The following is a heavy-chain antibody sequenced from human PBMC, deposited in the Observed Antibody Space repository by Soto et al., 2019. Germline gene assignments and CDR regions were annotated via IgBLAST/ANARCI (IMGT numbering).Heavy chain of an antibody. CDR2: IIPILGIA. Sequence: QVQLVQSGAEVKKPGSSVKVSCKASGGTFSSYTISWVRQAPGQGLEWMGRIIPILGIANYAQKFQGRVTITADKSTSTAYMELSSLRSEDKAVYYCSREESVGATYYGMDVWGQGTTVTVSS. CDR3: SREESVGATYYGMDV. CDR1: GGTFSSYT. J-gene: IGHJ6*02. V-gene: IGHV1-69*08. D-gene: IGHD1-26*01.